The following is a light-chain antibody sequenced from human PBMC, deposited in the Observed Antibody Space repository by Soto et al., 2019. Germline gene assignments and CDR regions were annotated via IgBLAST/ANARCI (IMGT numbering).Light chain of an antibody. CDR1: QSISSW. V-gene: IGKV1-5*03. J-gene: IGKJ1*01. CDR3: QQYNSSSWT. Sequence: DIQMTQSPSTLSASVGDRVTITCRASQSISSWLAWYQQKPGKAPKLLIYKASSLESGVPSRFSGSGSGTEFTLTISSLQPHDFATYYCQQYNSSSWTFGQGTTV. CDR2: KAS.